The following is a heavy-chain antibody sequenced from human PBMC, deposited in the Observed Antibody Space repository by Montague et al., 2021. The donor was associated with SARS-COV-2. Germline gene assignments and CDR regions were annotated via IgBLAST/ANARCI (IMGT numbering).Heavy chain of an antibody. D-gene: IGHD3-22*01. V-gene: IGHV3-23*03. J-gene: IGHJ4*02. Sequence: SLRLSCAASGFTFINSPMSWVRQAPGKGLEWVSIIHGGETNTFFADSVKGRFSMSRDNTGNRVSLQMNNLRADDTAIYYCAKVLYSDNSGGVFDSWGQGALVTVSS. CDR3: AKVLYSDNSGGVFDS. CDR2: IHGGETNT. CDR1: GFTFINSP.